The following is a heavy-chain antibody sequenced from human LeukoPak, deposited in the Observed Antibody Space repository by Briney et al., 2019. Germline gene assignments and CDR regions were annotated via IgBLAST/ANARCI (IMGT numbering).Heavy chain of an antibody. CDR3: ASSGPRGWFDP. CDR2: IYTRGST. CDR1: GGSISNDY. J-gene: IGHJ5*02. V-gene: IGHV4-4*07. Sequence: SETLSLTCTVSGGSISNDYWSWIRQAAGKELEWIGRIYTRGSTNYNPSLKSRVTISLDKSKKQFSLNLSSVTAADTAVYYCASSGPRGWFDPWGQGTLVTVSS. D-gene: IGHD1-14*01.